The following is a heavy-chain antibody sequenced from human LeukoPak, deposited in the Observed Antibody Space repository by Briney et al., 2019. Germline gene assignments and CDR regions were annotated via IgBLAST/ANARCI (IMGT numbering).Heavy chain of an antibody. CDR1: GYTFTSYD. CDR3: ARALKVPKQWPRNRFDP. Sequence: ASVKVSCKASGYTFTSYDINWVRQATGQGLEWMGWMNPNSGNTGYAQKFQGRVTITRNTSISTAYMELSSLRSEDTAVYYCARALKVPKQWPRNRFDPWGQGTLATVSS. D-gene: IGHD6-19*01. V-gene: IGHV1-8*03. J-gene: IGHJ5*02. CDR2: MNPNSGNT.